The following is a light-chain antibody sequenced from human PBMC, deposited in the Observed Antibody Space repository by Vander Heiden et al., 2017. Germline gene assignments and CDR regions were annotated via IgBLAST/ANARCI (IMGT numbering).Light chain of an antibody. CDR1: SSDVGGYNY. V-gene: IGLV2-11*01. CDR3: CSYAGSLWV. CDR2: DVT. J-gene: IGLJ3*02. Sequence: QSALTQPRSVSGSPGQSVTISCTGTSSDVGGYNYVSWYQQHPGKAPKLMIYDVTKRPSGVPDRFSVSKSGSMASLTVSGLQAEDEADYYCCSYAGSLWVFGGGTELTVL.